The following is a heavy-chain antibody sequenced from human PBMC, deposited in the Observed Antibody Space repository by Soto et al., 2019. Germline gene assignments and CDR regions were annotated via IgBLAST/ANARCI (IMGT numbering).Heavy chain of an antibody. Sequence: QVQLQESGPGLVKPSQTLSLTCTVSGGSISSGGYYWSWIRQHPGKGLEWIGYIYYSGRTYYNPSLKSRVTISVDTSKNQFSLKLSSVTAADTAVYYCARDAVDYGGEGMDVWGQGTTVTVSS. CDR1: GGSISSGGYY. CDR3: ARDAVDYGGEGMDV. CDR2: IYYSGRT. V-gene: IGHV4-31*03. J-gene: IGHJ6*02. D-gene: IGHD4-17*01.